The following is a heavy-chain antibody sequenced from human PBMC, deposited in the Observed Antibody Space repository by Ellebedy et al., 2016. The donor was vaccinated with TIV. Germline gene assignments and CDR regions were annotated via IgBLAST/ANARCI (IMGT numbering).Heavy chain of an antibody. CDR3: VRAAPNWFDP. J-gene: IGHJ5*02. CDR2: ISVGDTFI. Sequence: GESLKISCAASGFTFSSYNMNWVRHAPGKGLEWVSSISVGDTFIYYADSVKGRFTISRDNAKNSLYLQMNSLRADDTAVYYCVRAAPNWFDPWGQGTLVTVSS. V-gene: IGHV3-21*01. CDR1: GFTFSSYN.